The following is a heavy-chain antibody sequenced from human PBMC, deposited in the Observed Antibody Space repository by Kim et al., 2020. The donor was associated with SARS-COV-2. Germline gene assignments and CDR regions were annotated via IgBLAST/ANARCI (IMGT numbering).Heavy chain of an antibody. J-gene: IGHJ4*02. CDR1: GGSISSSNW. Sequence: SETLSLTCTVSGGSISSSNWWSWVRQPPGKGLEWIGEIYHSGSTNYNPSLKSRVTISVDKSKNQFSLKLSSVTAADTAVYYCASDEDILTGYLSWGQGTLVTVSS. V-gene: IGHV4-4*02. D-gene: IGHD3-9*01. CDR3: ASDEDILTGYLS. CDR2: IYHSGST.